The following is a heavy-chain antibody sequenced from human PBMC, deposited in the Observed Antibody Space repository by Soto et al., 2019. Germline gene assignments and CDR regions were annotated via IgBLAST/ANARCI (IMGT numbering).Heavy chain of an antibody. V-gene: IGHV1-18*01. CDR3: ARDLRIYCSGGSCYPGDY. D-gene: IGHD2-15*01. Sequence: GASVKVSCKASGYTFTSYGISWVRQAPGQGLEWMGWISAYNGNTNYAQKLQGRVTMTTDTSTSTAYMELRSLRSDDTAVYYCARDLRIYCSGGSCYPGDYWGQEPWSPFL. J-gene: IGHJ4*01. CDR2: ISAYNGNT. CDR1: GYTFTSYG.